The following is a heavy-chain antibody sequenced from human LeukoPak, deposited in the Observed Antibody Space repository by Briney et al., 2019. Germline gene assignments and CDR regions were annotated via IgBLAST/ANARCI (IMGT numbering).Heavy chain of an antibody. CDR1: GYTFTGYY. Sequence: ASVKVSCKASGYTFTGYYMHWGRQAPGQGLEWMGWISAYNGNTNYAQKLQGRVTMTTDTSTSTAYMELRSLRSDDTAVYYCARGRRSSWIDYWGQGTLVTVSS. CDR3: ARGRRSSWIDY. D-gene: IGHD6-13*01. J-gene: IGHJ4*02. V-gene: IGHV1-18*04. CDR2: ISAYNGNT.